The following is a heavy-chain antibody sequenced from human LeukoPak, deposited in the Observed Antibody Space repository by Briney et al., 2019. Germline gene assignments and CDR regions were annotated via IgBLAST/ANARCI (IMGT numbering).Heavy chain of an antibody. CDR2: INHSGST. J-gene: IGHJ3*02. CDR3: ARDYYDSSGHLAHDAFDI. V-gene: IGHV4-34*01. Sequence: SETLSLTCAVYGGSFSGYYWSWIRQPPGKGLEWIGEINHSGSTNYNPSLKSRVTISVDTSKNQFSLKLSSVTAADTAVYYRARDYYDSSGHLAHDAFDIWGQGTMVTVSS. CDR1: GGSFSGYY. D-gene: IGHD3-22*01.